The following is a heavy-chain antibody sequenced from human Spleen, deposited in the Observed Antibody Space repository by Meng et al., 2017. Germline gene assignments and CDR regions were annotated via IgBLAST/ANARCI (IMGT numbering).Heavy chain of an antibody. CDR2: CSPYSDYR. J-gene: IGHJ5*01. Sequence: QVQLVQSGSELKKPGASVQISCKASGYTFHTYYINWLRPAPGQGLEWIGWCSPYSDYRNYARKVQGRVTMTTDTSTNTAYMDLRSLRSDDTAIYYCARGWGSNVPLDSWGQGTLVTVSS. D-gene: IGHD3-16*01. V-gene: IGHV1-18*01. CDR1: GYTFHTYY. CDR3: ARGWGSNVPLDS.